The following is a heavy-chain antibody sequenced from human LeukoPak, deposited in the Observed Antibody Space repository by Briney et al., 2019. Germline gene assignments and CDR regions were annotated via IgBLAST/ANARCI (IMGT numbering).Heavy chain of an antibody. D-gene: IGHD2-15*01. CDR3: AKDVGSSCCVNCPFDY. J-gene: IGHJ4*02. V-gene: IGHV3-23*01. Sequence: QTGGSLRLSCAASGFTFSSYAMSWIRQAPGKGLEWVSAISGSGGSTYYADSVKGRFTISRDNSKNTLYLQMNSLRAEDTAVYYCAKDVGSSCCVNCPFDYWGQGTLVTVSS. CDR1: GFTFSSYA. CDR2: ISGSGGST.